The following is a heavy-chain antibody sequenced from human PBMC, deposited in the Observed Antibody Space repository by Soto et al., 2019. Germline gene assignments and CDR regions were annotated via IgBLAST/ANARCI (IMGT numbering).Heavy chain of an antibody. D-gene: IGHD3-22*01. CDR3: ARTFYDSSGYYDY. V-gene: IGHV3-53*01. CDR1: GFTVSSNY. J-gene: IGHJ4*02. CDR2: IYSGGST. Sequence: GGSLRLSCAASGFTVSSNYMSRVRQAPGKGLEWVSVIYSGGSTYYADSVKGRFTISRDNSKNTLYLQMNSLRAEDTAVYYCARTFYDSSGYYDYWGQGTLVTVSS.